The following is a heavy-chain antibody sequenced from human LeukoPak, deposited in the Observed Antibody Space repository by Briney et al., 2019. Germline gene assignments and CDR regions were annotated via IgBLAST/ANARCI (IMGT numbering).Heavy chain of an antibody. CDR1: GGSISSSSYY. D-gene: IGHD3-10*01. CDR3: ARRGAMVRGVIRGDFDY. V-gene: IGHV4-39*01. CDR2: IYYSGST. J-gene: IGHJ4*02. Sequence: SETLSLTCTVSGGSISSSSYYWGWIRQPPGKGLEWIGSIYYSGSTYYNPSLNSRVTISVDTSKNQFSLKLSSVTAADTAVYYCARRGAMVRGVIRGDFDYWGQGTLVTVSS.